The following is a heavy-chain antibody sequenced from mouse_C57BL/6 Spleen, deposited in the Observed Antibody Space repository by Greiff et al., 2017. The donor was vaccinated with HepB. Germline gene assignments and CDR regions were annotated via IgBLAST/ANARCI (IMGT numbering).Heavy chain of an antibody. CDR1: GFTFSDYY. CDR2: INYDGSST. J-gene: IGHJ4*01. CDR3: ARGHYYGMDY. V-gene: IGHV5-16*01. Sequence: EVKLVESEGGLVQPGSSMKLSCTASGFTFSDYYMAWVRQVPEKGLEWVANINYDGSSTYYLDSLKSRFIISRDNAKNILYLQMSSLKSEDTATYYCARGHYYGMDYWGQGTSVTVSS.